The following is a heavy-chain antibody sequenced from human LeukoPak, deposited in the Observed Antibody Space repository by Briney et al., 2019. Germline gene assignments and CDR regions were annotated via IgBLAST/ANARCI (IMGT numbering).Heavy chain of an antibody. D-gene: IGHD2-15*01. J-gene: IGHJ4*02. CDR3: ARQGKYCSGGSCYSLLHY. CDR2: IYYSGST. Sequence: PSETLSLTCTVSGGSISSYYWSWIRQPPGKGLEWIGSIYYSGSTYYNPSLKSRVTISVDTSKNQFSLKLSSVTAADTAVYYCARQGKYCSGGSCYSLLHYWGQGTLVTVSS. CDR1: GGSISSYY. V-gene: IGHV4-59*05.